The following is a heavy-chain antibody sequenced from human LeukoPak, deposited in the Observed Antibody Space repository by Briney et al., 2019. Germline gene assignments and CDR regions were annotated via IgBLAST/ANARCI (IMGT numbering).Heavy chain of an antibody. CDR1: GGTFSSYA. D-gene: IGHD2-2*01. CDR3: ARPTDIVVVPARHGGYYYGMDV. CDR2: IILFFGTA. V-gene: IGHV1-69*13. J-gene: IGHJ6*04. Sequence: SVKVSCKASGGTFSSYAISWVRQAPGRGLEGRGGIILFFGTANYAQKFKGRVTITADESTSTAYMELRSLRSEDTAVYYCARPTDIVVVPARHGGYYYGMDVWGKGTTVTVSS.